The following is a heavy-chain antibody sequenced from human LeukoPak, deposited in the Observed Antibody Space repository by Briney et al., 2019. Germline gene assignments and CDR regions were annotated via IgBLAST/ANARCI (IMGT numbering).Heavy chain of an antibody. Sequence: PGRSLRLSCAAPGFTFSSYAMHWVRQAPGKGLEWVAVISYDGSNKYYADSVKGRFTISRDNSKNTLYLQMNSLRAEDTAVYYCARSGDRGWFDPWGQGTLVTVSS. J-gene: IGHJ5*02. CDR3: ARSGDRGWFDP. CDR2: ISYDGSNK. D-gene: IGHD4-17*01. CDR1: GFTFSSYA. V-gene: IGHV3-30*04.